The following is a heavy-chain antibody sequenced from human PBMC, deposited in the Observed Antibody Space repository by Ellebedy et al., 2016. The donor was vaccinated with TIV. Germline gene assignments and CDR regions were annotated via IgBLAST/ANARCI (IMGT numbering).Heavy chain of an antibody. D-gene: IGHD2/OR15-2a*01. J-gene: IGHJ4*02. Sequence: GESLKISCATSGFSFTRYALHWIRQPPGTGLEWLAFISADGTIQSSADSVKGRFTISRDTSKSTLFLQMESLRPNDTAVYYCARDEYSSTFFGLGYWGQGALVTVSS. V-gene: IGHV3-30-3*01. CDR3: ARDEYSSTFFGLGY. CDR2: ISADGTIQ. CDR1: GFSFTRYA.